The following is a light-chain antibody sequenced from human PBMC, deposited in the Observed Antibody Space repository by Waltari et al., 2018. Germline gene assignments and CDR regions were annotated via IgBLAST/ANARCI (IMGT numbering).Light chain of an antibody. V-gene: IGLV2-14*03. Sequence: QSALSQPASVSGSPGQSITISCTGASSDVGDHDYGYWYQQHPGKAPKLIIRDVNNRPSGVSNRFSGPKSGNTASLTISALQAEDEADYYYSSYSTSSSLILFGEGTKVTVL. CDR1: SSDVGDHDY. CDR3: SSYSTSSSLIL. CDR2: DVN. J-gene: IGLJ2*01.